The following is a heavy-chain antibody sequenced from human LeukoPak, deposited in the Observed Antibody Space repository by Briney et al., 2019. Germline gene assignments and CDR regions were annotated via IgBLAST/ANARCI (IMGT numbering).Heavy chain of an antibody. CDR1: GYTFTGYY. D-gene: IGHD4-17*01. Sequence: GASVKVSCKASGYTFTGYYMHWVRQAPGQGLEWMGWINPNSGGTNYAQKFQGRVTMTRDTSISTAYMELSRLRSDDTAVYYCAIRDYGDYWYYLDYWGQGTLVTVSS. V-gene: IGHV1-2*02. J-gene: IGHJ4*02. CDR2: INPNSGGT. CDR3: AIRDYGDYWYYLDY.